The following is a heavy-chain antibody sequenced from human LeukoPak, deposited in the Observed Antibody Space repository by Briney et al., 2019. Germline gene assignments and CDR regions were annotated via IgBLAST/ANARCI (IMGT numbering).Heavy chain of an antibody. CDR2: IKQDGSEI. Sequence: GGSLRLSCAASGFTFSSYDMSWVRQAPGKGLERVANIKQDGSEIYYVDSVKGRFTISRANAKNSLYLQMNSLRAEDTAVYYCAGVDGVGGSYRLRYWGQGILVTVSS. J-gene: IGHJ4*02. CDR3: AGVDGVGGSYRLRY. V-gene: IGHV3-7*03. CDR1: GFTFSSYD. D-gene: IGHD3-16*02.